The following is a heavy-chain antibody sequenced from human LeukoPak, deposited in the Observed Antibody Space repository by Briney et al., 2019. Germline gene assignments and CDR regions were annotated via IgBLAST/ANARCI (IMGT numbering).Heavy chain of an antibody. CDR1: GGSISSYY. CDR2: IYTSGST. CDR3: ARDRSSGWYSDAFDI. Sequence: SETLSLTCTVSGGSISSYYWSWIRQPAGKGLEWIGRIYTSGSTNYNPSLKSRVTMSVDTSKNQFSLKLSSVTAADTAVYYCARDRSSGWYSDAFDIWGQGTMVTVSS. V-gene: IGHV4-4*07. D-gene: IGHD6-19*01. J-gene: IGHJ3*02.